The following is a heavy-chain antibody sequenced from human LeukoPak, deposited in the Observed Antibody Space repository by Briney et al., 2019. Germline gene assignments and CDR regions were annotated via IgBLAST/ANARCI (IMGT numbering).Heavy chain of an antibody. CDR2: MNPNSGNT. V-gene: IGHV1-8*01. D-gene: IGHD3-10*01. Sequence: ASVNVSCKASGYTFTSYDINWVRQAPGQGLEWMGWMNPNSGNTGYAQKFQGRVTMTRNTSISTAYMELSSLRSEDTAVYYCARAKPYGSGSYYPYYYYYMDVWGKGTTVTIS. J-gene: IGHJ6*03. CDR3: ARAKPYGSGSYYPYYYYYMDV. CDR1: GYTFTSYD.